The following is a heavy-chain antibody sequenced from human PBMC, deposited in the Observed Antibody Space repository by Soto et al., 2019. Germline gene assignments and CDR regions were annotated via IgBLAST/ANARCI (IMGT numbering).Heavy chain of an antibody. Sequence: QVQLVQSGAEVKKPGASVKVSCKAYGYTFSSYGLSWVRQAPGQGLEWMGWISGYSGNTVYTQRFKGRLTMATDTSTGTGYMELRSLRSDGRAVYYCARDFYESSGYCDYWGQGTLVTVSS. V-gene: IGHV1-18*01. D-gene: IGHD3-22*01. CDR3: ARDFYESSGYCDY. CDR2: ISGYSGNT. J-gene: IGHJ4*02. CDR1: GYTFSSYG.